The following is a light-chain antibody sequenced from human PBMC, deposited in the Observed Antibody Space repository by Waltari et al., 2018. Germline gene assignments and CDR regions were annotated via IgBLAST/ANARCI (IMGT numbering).Light chain of an antibody. V-gene: IGKV1-39*01. J-gene: IGKJ1*01. CDR1: QSIKNY. Sequence: IQMTQSPSSLFASVGDRVTITCRASQSIKNYLNWCQQKPGKAPKLMIYAASSLQRGVPSRFSGSGSGTDFALTISSLHPEDFATYYCQQSDSTLWTFGQGTKVEVK. CDR2: AAS. CDR3: QQSDSTLWT.